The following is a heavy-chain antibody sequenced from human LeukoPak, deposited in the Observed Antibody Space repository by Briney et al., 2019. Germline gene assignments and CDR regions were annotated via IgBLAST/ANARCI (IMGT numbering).Heavy chain of an antibody. CDR2: INPNRGGT. D-gene: IGHD3-16*02. V-gene: IGHV1-2*02. Sequence: ASVKVSCKASGYTFTGYYMHWVRQAPGQGLEWMGWINPNRGGTNYAQKFQGRVTMTRDTSISTAYMELSRLRSDATAVYYGAGDFVWGSYRSTVVMYWFDPWGQGTLVTVSS. J-gene: IGHJ5*02. CDR1: GYTFTGYY. CDR3: AGDFVWGSYRSTVVMYWFDP.